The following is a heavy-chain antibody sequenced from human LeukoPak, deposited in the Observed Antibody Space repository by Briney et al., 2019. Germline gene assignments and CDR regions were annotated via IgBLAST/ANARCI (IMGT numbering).Heavy chain of an antibody. V-gene: IGHV4-4*07. D-gene: IGHD6-19*01. CDR3: AAYSSGWLDY. CDR2: IYTSGST. J-gene: IGHJ4*02. Sequence: SETLSLTCTVSGGSISSHYWSWIRQPAGKGPEWIGRIYTSGSTNYNPSLKSRVTMSIDTSKNQFSLKLSSVTAADTAVYYCAAYSSGWLDYWGQGTLVTVSS. CDR1: GGSISSHY.